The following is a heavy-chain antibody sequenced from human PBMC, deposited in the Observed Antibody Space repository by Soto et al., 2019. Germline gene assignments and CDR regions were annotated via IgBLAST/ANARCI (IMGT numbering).Heavy chain of an antibody. CDR2: IIPIFGTA. CDR3: ARDGGRHSGGIDY. J-gene: IGHJ4*02. CDR1: GGTFSSYS. V-gene: IGHV1-69*01. Sequence: QVQLVQSGAEVKKPGSSVKVSCKASGGTFSSYSINWVRQAPGQGLEWMGEIIPIFGTANYAQKLQGRVTITADESTSTAYMELSSLRSGDTAVYYCARDGGRHSGGIDYWGQGTLVTVSS. D-gene: IGHD1-26*01.